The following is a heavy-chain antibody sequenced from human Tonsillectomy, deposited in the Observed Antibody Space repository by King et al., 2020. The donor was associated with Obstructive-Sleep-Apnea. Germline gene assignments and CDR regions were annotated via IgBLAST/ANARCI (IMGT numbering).Heavy chain of an antibody. CDR2: INPNSGGT. V-gene: IGHV1-2*05. J-gene: IGHJ4*02. Sequence: QLVQSGAEVKKPGASVKVSCKASGYTFTGNYIHWVRQAPGQGLEWMGRINPNSGGTDYAQKFQGRVTMTRDSSISIAYMELSGLRSDDTVVYYCARAHGGSYYFDYWGQGTLVTVSS. D-gene: IGHD1-26*01. CDR3: ARAHGGSYYFDY. CDR1: GYTFTGNY.